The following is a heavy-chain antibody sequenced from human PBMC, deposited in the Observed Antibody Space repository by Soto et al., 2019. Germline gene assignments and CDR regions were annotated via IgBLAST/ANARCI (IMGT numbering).Heavy chain of an antibody. V-gene: IGHV3-48*02. D-gene: IGHD3-10*01. CDR1: GFTFSSYS. J-gene: IGHJ6*02. Sequence: GGSLRLSCVASGFTFSSYSMNWVRQAPGKGLEWVSYISSTSTTMYYEDSVKGRFTISRDNAKNSLHLQMNSLRDEDTAVYYCAKSTGGDYNYYGMDVWGQGTTVTVSS. CDR3: AKSTGGDYNYYGMDV. CDR2: ISSTSTTM.